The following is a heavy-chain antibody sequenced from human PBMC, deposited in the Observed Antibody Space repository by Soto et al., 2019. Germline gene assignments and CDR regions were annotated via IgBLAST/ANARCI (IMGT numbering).Heavy chain of an antibody. Sequence: EVQLVESGGGLVQPGGSLRLSCAASGFTFSSYSMNWVRQAPGKGLEWVSYISSSSSTIYYADSVKGRFTISRDNAKNSLYLQMNSLRAEDTAVYYCAGRRFGDPAYWGQGTLVTVSS. CDR2: ISSSSSTI. J-gene: IGHJ4*02. CDR3: AGRRFGDPAY. D-gene: IGHD3-10*01. CDR1: GFTFSSYS. V-gene: IGHV3-48*01.